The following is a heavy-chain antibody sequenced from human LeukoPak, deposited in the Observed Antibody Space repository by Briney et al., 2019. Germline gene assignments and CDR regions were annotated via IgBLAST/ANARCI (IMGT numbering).Heavy chain of an antibody. V-gene: IGHV3-7*04. J-gene: IGHJ6*02. Sequence: GGSLRLSCAASGFTFSNYWMSWVRQAPGKGLEWVANIKRDGSEKYYVDSVKGRFTISRDNAKNSLYLQMNSLRAEDTAVYYCARDRYSSGGLDVWGQRTTVTVSS. CDR3: ARDRYSSGGLDV. CDR2: IKRDGSEK. CDR1: GFTFSNYW. D-gene: IGHD3-22*01.